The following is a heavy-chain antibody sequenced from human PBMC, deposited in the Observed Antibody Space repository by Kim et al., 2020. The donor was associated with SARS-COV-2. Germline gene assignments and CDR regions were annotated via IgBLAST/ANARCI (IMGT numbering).Heavy chain of an antibody. J-gene: IGHJ4*02. CDR3: ARQPRTYTAMDTSFFDY. Sequence: VKGRFTISRDNAKNSLYLQMNSLRAEDTAVYYCARQPRTYTAMDTSFFDYWGQGTLVTVSS. D-gene: IGHD5-18*01. V-gene: IGHV3-48*03.